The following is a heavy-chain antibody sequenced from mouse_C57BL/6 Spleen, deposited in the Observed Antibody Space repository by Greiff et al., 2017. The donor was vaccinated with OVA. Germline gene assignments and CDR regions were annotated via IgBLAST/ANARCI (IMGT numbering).Heavy chain of an antibody. CDR3: ARGQRIYYYGSSPTGY. J-gene: IGHJ2*01. D-gene: IGHD1-1*01. Sequence: EVQLQQSGAELVKPGASVKLSCTASGFNIKDYYMHWVKQRTEQGLEWIGRIDPEDGEPKYAPKFQGKAPITADTSSNTAYLQLSSLTSEDTAVYYCARGQRIYYYGSSPTGYWGQGTTLTVSS. CDR1: GFNIKDYY. CDR2: IDPEDGEP. V-gene: IGHV14-2*01.